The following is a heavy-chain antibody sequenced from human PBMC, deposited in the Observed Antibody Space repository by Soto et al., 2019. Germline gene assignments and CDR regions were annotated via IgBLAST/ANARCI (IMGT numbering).Heavy chain of an antibody. D-gene: IGHD1-26*01. Sequence: EASVKVSCKTSGYTFTRYGISWVRQAPGQGLECMGLISAYNGNTNYAQKLQGRVTMTTDTSTSTAYMELRSLRSDDTAVYYCARDREWELPYGRYYYYGMDVWGQGTTVTVSS. CDR2: ISAYNGNT. CDR1: GYTFTRYG. CDR3: ARDREWELPYGRYYYYGMDV. V-gene: IGHV1-18*01. J-gene: IGHJ6*02.